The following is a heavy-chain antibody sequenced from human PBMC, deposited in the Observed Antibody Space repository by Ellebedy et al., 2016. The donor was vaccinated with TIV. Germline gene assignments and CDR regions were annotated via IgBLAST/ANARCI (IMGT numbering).Heavy chain of an antibody. J-gene: IGHJ6*02. D-gene: IGHD3-16*01. CDR1: GGSIGSGGYS. CDR2: IYHSGST. CDR3: ARDPRLGGMDV. Sequence: SETLSLTXAVSGGSIGSGGYSWSWIRQPPGKGLEWIGYIYHSGSTYYNPSLKSRATISVDRSKNQFSLKLNSVTAADTAVYYCARDPRLGGMDVWGQGTTVTVSS. V-gene: IGHV4-30-2*01.